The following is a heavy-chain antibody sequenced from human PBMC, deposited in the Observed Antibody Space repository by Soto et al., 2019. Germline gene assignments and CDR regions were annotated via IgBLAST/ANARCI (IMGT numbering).Heavy chain of an antibody. V-gene: IGHV5-51*01. Sequence: HGESLKISCKGSGYSFTSYCIGWVRQMPGKGLEWKRIYYPGQSDTRQRSLFPGQVSRNADTTMRTDYLQWRRLKASDTAMYYFARLSFLRSPNPYYDGMDVCGHGTPVNVSS. D-gene: IGHD3-3*01. CDR1: GYSFTSYC. CDR3: ARLSFLRSPNPYYDGMDV. J-gene: IGHJ6*02. CDR2: YYPGQSDT.